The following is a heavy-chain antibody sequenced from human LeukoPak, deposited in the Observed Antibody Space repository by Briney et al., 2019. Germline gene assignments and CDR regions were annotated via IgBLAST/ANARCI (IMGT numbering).Heavy chain of an antibody. CDR3: ARAKYPHFNWFDP. J-gene: IGHJ5*02. Sequence: GESLKISCKGSGYSFTSYWIGWVRQMPGKGLEWKGIIYPGDSDTRYSPSFQGQVTISADKSISTAYLQWSSLKASDTAMYYCARAKYPHFNWFDPWGQGILVTVSS. CDR2: IYPGDSDT. CDR1: GYSFTSYW. D-gene: IGHD2-2*01. V-gene: IGHV5-51*01.